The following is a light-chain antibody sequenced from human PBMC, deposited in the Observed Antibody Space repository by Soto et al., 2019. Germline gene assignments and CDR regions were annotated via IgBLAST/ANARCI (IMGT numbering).Light chain of an antibody. CDR3: HHYSSYPLT. V-gene: IGKV1-13*02. CDR2: DAS. J-gene: IGKJ4*01. Sequence: AIQLTQSPSSLSASGGDRVTIACRANQGIGSALAWYQQKPGKAPKLLIQDASRLESGVPLRFSGSGSGIDFILTISSLQPDDFATYYCHHYSSYPLTFGGGTKVEIK. CDR1: QGIGSA.